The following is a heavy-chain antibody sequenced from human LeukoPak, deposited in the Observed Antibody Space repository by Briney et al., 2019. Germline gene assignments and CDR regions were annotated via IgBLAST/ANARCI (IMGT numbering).Heavy chain of an antibody. J-gene: IGHJ4*02. Sequence: GGSLRLSCAASGFTFSSYAMSWVRQAPGKGLEWVSAISGSGGSTYYADSVKGRFTISRDNSKNTLYLQMNSLRAEDTAVYYCAKEGLGYCTNGVCYGYYDYWGQGTLVTVSS. CDR1: GFTFSSYA. V-gene: IGHV3-23*01. D-gene: IGHD2-8*01. CDR3: AKEGLGYCTNGVCYGYYDY. CDR2: ISGSGGST.